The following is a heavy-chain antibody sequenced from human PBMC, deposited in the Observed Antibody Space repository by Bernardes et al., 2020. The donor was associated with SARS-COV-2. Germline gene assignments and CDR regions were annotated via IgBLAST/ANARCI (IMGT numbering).Heavy chain of an antibody. CDR3: ARRIILTGYYRRPRDAFDI. Sequence: SETLSLTCTVSGVSISSYYWSWIRQPPGKGLEWIGYIYYSGSTNYNPSLKSRVTISVDTSKNQFSLKLSSVTAADTAVYYCARRIILTGYYRRPRDAFDIWGQGTMVTVSS. D-gene: IGHD3-9*01. CDR1: GVSISSYY. V-gene: IGHV4-59*08. J-gene: IGHJ3*02. CDR2: IYYSGST.